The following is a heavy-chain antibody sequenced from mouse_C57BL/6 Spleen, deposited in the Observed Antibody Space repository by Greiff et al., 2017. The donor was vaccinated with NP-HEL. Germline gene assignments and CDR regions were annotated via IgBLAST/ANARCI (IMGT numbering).Heavy chain of an antibody. Sequence: QVQLQESGAELVMPGASVKLSCKASGYTFTSYWMHWVKQRPGQGLEWIGEIDPSDSYTNYNQKFKGKSTLTVDKSSSTAYMQLSSLTSEDSAVYYCARKTGRAWFAYWGQGTLVTVSA. J-gene: IGHJ3*01. CDR3: ARKTGRAWFAY. V-gene: IGHV1-69*01. CDR1: GYTFTSYW. D-gene: IGHD4-1*01. CDR2: IDPSDSYT.